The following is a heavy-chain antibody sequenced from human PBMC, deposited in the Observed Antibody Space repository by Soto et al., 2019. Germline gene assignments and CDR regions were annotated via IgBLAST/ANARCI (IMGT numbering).Heavy chain of an antibody. V-gene: IGHV3-48*02. CDR1: GFTFSTDS. Sequence: EVQLVESGGGLVQPGGSLRLSCVASGFTFSTDSMNWVRQAPGKGLEWVAHISTSGATRYYADSVKGRFTISRDNAKNSLYLQMDSRRNEDTAVYYCARFFGSGFDYWGQGTLVTVSS. CDR3: ARFFGSGFDY. CDR2: ISTSGATR. J-gene: IGHJ4*02. D-gene: IGHD6-19*01.